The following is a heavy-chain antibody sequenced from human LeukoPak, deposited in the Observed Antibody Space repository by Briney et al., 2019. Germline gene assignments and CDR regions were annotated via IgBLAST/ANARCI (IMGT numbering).Heavy chain of an antibody. CDR3: ARDGPLYYETSGYYYLDLDS. V-gene: IGHV3-21*06. J-gene: IGHJ4*02. D-gene: IGHD3-22*01. Sequence: GGSLRLSCAASGFTFSSYSMNWVRQAPGKGLEWVSSISRGSSYIYYADSVKGRFTISRDNAKNSLYLQMNSPRVGDTAVYYCARDGPLYYETSGYYYLDLDSRGQGTLVTVSS. CDR1: GFTFSSYS. CDR2: ISRGSSYI.